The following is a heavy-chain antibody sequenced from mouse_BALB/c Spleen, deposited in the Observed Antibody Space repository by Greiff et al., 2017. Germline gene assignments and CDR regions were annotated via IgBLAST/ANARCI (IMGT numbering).Heavy chain of an antibody. V-gene: IGHV5-6-5*01. CDR1: GFTFSSYA. CDR2: ISSGGST. CDR3: AREHYYGGSPIAY. J-gene: IGHJ3*01. D-gene: IGHD1-1*01. Sequence: EVKLMESGGGLVTPGGSLKLSCAASGFTFSSYAMSWVRQTPEKRLEWVASISSGGSTYYPDSVKGRFTISRDNARNLLYLQMSSLRSEDTAMYYCAREHYYGGSPIAYWGQGTLVTVSA.